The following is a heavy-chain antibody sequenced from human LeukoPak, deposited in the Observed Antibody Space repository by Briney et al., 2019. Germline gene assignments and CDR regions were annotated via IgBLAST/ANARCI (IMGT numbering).Heavy chain of an antibody. CDR3: AKQPAWELLLPFDY. D-gene: IGHD1-26*01. J-gene: IGHJ4*02. V-gene: IGHV3-23*01. Sequence: GGSLRLSCAASGFTFSSYAMSWVRQAPGKGLEWVSAISGSGGSTYYADSVKGRFTISRDNSKNTLYLQMNSQRAEDTAVYYCAKQPAWELLLPFDYWGQGTLVTVS. CDR1: GFTFSSYA. CDR2: ISGSGGST.